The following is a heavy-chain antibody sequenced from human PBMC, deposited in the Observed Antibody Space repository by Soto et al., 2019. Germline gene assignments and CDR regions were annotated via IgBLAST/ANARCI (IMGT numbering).Heavy chain of an antibody. CDR2: INGDGSGT. Sequence: PGGSLRLSCAASGFTFSSHWMHWVRQAPGKGLVWVSYINGDGSGTAYADSVKGRFTISRDNAKNTLYLQMTNLRAEDTAVYYCARGGMGTATDCWAQRTLVTVSS. CDR3: ARGGMGTATDC. V-gene: IGHV3-74*01. CDR1: GFTFSSHW. J-gene: IGHJ4*02. D-gene: IGHD1-7*01.